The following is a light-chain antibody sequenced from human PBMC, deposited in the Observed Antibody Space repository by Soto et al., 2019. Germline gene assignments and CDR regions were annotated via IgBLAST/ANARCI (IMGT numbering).Light chain of an antibody. CDR1: SSNIGAGYD. Sequence: QSVLTQPPSVSGAPGQRVTISCTGSSSNIGAGYDVHWYQQLPGTAPKLLIYGNSNRPSGVPDRFSGSKSGTSASLAITGLQADEEADYYCQPYDSSLRGVVFGGGTKLTVL. J-gene: IGLJ2*01. CDR3: QPYDSSLRGVV. V-gene: IGLV1-40*01. CDR2: GNS.